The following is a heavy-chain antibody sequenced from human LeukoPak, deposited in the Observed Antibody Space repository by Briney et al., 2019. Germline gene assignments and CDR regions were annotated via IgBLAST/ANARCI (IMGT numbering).Heavy chain of an antibody. CDR3: AKEFYSSGMWAYYYGMDV. D-gene: IGHD6-19*01. CDR1: GFTFSSYA. J-gene: IGHJ6*02. CDR2: ISASGGTT. Sequence: AGGSLRLSCAASGFTFSSYAMSWVRQAPGKGLEWVSGISASGGTTYYADSVKGRFTISRDNSKNTLYLQMNSLRGEDTAVYYCAKEFYSSGMWAYYYGMDVWGQGTTVTVSS. V-gene: IGHV3-23*01.